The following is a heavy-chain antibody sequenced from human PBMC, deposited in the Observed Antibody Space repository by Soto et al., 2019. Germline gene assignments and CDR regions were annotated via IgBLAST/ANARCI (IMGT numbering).Heavy chain of an antibody. J-gene: IGHJ4*02. Sequence: SETLSLTCAVSAYSISSGYYWGCNRQPPGKGLEWIGSIYHSGSTYYNPSLKSRVTISVDTSKNQFSLKLRSVTAADTAVYYCARMGFYYDSSGYDYWGQGTLVTVSS. CDR2: IYHSGST. CDR3: ARMGFYYDSSGYDY. CDR1: AYSISSGYY. D-gene: IGHD3-22*01. V-gene: IGHV4-38-2*01.